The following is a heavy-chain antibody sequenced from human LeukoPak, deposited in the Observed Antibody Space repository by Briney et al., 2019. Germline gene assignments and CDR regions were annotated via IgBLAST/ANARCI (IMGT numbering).Heavy chain of an antibody. V-gene: IGHV1-69*04. CDR2: IIPIFGIA. CDR1: GGTFSSYA. D-gene: IGHD3-22*01. J-gene: IGHJ4*02. Sequence: SVKVSCMASGGTFSSYAISWVRQAPGQGLEWMGRIIPIFGIANYAQKFQGRVTITADKSTSTAYMELSSLRSEDTAVYYCARYYYDSSGFSQTFFDCWGQGTLVTVSS. CDR3: ARYYYDSSGFSQTFFDC.